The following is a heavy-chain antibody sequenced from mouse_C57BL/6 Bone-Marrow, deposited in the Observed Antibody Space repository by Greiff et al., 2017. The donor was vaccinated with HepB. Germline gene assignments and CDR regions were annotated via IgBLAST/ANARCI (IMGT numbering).Heavy chain of an antibody. CDR3: ARESTTVVADGAMDY. V-gene: IGHV1-85*01. Sequence: QVHVKQSGPELVKPGASVKLSCKASGYTFTSYDINWVKQRHGQGLEWIGWIYPRDGSNKYNEKFKGKAKLTVDTSYSTAYMERHSLTSEDSDVYFCARESTTVVADGAMDYWGQVTSVTVSS. D-gene: IGHD1-1*01. CDR1: GYTFTSYD. CDR2: IYPRDGSN. J-gene: IGHJ4*01.